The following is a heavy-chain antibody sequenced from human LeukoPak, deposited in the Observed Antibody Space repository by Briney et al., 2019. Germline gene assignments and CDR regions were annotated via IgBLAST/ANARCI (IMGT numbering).Heavy chain of an antibody. J-gene: IGHJ4*02. D-gene: IGHD3-10*01. CDR3: ARDYYGWFFDY. CDR1: GLTFSSYW. CDR2: IKQHGSEK. V-gene: IGHV3-7*01. Sequence: GGSLRLSCAASGLTFSSYWMSWVRQAPGKGLEWVANIKQHGSEKYYVDSVKGRFTISRDNAKNSLYLQMNSLRAEDTAVYYCARDYYGWFFDYWGQGTLVTVSS.